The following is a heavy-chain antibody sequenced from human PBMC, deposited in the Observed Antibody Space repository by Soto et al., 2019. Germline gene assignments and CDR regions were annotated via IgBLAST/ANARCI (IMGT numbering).Heavy chain of an antibody. J-gene: IGHJ5*02. CDR3: ARVSPYNWNNWFDP. V-gene: IGHV1-69*02. CDR2: IIPILGIA. CDR1: GGTFSSYT. D-gene: IGHD1-20*01. Sequence: ASVKVSCKASGGTFSSYTISWVRQAPGQGLEWMGRIIPILGIANYAQKFQGRVTITADKSTSTAYMELSSLRSEDTAVYYCARVSPYNWNNWFDPWGQGTLVTVSS.